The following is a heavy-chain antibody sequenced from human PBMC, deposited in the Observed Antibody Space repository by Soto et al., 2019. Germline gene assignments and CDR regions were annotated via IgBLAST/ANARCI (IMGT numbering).Heavy chain of an antibody. V-gene: IGHV3-11*01. D-gene: IGHD3-3*01. CDR3: ASHYDMWSGYLSPVDY. CDR2: IDTSGTKI. J-gene: IGHJ4*02. Sequence: QVQLVESGGDLVKPGGSLRLSCAASGYTFSDYYMSWIRQAPGKGLEWISYIDTSGTKIYYADSVKRRFTITRDNAKNSLYLEMNSQRDEDTAVYYCASHYDMWSGYLSPVDYWGQGTLVTVSS. CDR1: GYTFSDYY.